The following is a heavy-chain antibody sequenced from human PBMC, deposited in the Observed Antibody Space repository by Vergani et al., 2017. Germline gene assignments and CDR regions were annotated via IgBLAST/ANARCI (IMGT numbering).Heavy chain of an antibody. CDR3: AKGGRENSDYGYFDY. CDR2: IEYDGRIK. D-gene: IGHD4-17*01. J-gene: IGHJ4*02. Sequence: QVQLVETGGGVVQPGGSLRLYCATSGFSFNTYGAHWVRQAPGKGLEWVAFIEYDGRIKYNVDSVKGRFTISRDTSKKTLSLQMRSLRADDTAVYYCAKGGRENSDYGYFDYWGQGTLVTVSS. CDR1: GFSFNTYG. V-gene: IGHV3-30*02.